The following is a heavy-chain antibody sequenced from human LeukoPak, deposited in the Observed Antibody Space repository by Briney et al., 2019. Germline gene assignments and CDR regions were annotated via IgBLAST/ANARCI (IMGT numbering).Heavy chain of an antibody. CDR1: GFTFSSYA. Sequence: GGSLRLSCAASGFTFSSYAMSWVRQAPGKGLEWVSAISGSGGSTYYADSVKGRFTISRDNSKNTLYLQMNSLRAEDTAVYYCAKNGWSITIFGEAFDIWGQGTMVTVSS. CDR2: ISGSGGST. V-gene: IGHV3-23*01. J-gene: IGHJ3*02. CDR3: AKNGWSITIFGEAFDI. D-gene: IGHD3-3*01.